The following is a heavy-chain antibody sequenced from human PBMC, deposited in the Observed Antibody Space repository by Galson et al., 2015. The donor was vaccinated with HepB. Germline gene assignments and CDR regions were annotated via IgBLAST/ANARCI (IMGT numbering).Heavy chain of an antibody. CDR2: INTYNGHT. CDR3: ARTDSSALDY. CDR1: GYTFTSYG. D-gene: IGHD3-22*01. J-gene: IGHJ4*02. V-gene: IGHV1-18*01. Sequence: SVKVSCKASGYTFTSYGISWVRQAPGQGLEWIGWINTYNGHTHYAQMLQGRVTMTTDTATSTAYMELRRLRFDDTAVFYCARTDSSALDYWGQGILVTVSS.